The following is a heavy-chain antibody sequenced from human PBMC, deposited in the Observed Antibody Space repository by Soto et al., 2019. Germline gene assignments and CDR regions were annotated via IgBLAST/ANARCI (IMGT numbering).Heavy chain of an antibody. J-gene: IGHJ5*02. CDR1: GCSISSYY. CDR3: ARDRDCSGGSCYSAFDP. V-gene: IGHV4-59*01. D-gene: IGHD2-15*01. CDR2: IYYSGST. Sequence: SETLSLTCTVSGCSISSYYWSWIRQPPGKGLEWIGYIYYSGSTNYNPSLKSRVTISVDTSKNQFSLKLSSVTAADTAVYYCARDRDCSGGSCYSAFDPWGQGTLVTVSS.